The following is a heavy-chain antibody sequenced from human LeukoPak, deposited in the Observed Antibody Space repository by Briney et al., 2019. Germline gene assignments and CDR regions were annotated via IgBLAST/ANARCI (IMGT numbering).Heavy chain of an antibody. D-gene: IGHD6-13*01. Sequence: ASVKVSCKASGGTFSSYAISWVRQAPGQGLEWMGWISAYNGNTNYAQKLQGRVTMTTDTSTSTANMELRSLTSDDTAVYYCARDHSSSCQLLDYWGQGTLVTISS. CDR1: GGTFSSYA. CDR2: ISAYNGNT. V-gene: IGHV1-18*01. J-gene: IGHJ4*02. CDR3: ARDHSSSCQLLDY.